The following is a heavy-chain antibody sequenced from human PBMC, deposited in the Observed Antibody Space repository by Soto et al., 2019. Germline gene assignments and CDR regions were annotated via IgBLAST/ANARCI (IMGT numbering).Heavy chain of an antibody. Sequence: GASVKVSCKASGYTFTGYYMHWVRQAPGQGLEWMGWINPNSGGTNYAQKFQGRVTMTRDTSISTAYMELSRLRSDDTAVYYCARAPNPYSSSSGRFDPWGQGTLVTVSS. CDR3: ARAPNPYSSSSGRFDP. V-gene: IGHV1-2*02. J-gene: IGHJ5*02. D-gene: IGHD6-6*01. CDR2: INPNSGGT. CDR1: GYTFTGYY.